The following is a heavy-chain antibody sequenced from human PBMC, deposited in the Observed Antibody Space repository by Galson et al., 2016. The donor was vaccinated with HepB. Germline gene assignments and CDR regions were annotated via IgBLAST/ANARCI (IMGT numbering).Heavy chain of an antibody. J-gene: IGHJ6*02. Sequence: SLRLSCAASGFTFTNTWMNWVRQAPGKGLEWVGRIRSRADGGKTDYAAPVQGRFTVSRDDSKKTLYLQMNSLTTDDTAVYFCTTAHGGDYYYAMDVWGQGTTVTVSS. CDR2: IRSRADGGKT. V-gene: IGHV3-15*07. CDR3: TTAHGGDYYYAMDV. CDR1: GFTFTNTW. D-gene: IGHD3-16*01.